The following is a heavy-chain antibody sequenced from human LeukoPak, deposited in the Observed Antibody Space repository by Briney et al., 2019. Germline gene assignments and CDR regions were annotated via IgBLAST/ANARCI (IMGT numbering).Heavy chain of an antibody. D-gene: IGHD3-10*01. Sequence: GESLKISCKGSGYSFTSYRITWVRQMPGKGLEWMGRIDPSDSYTNYSPSFQGHVTISADKSITTAYLQWSSLKASDTAMYYCARANYYGSGTYSFDYWGQETLVTVSS. CDR3: ARANYYGSGTYSFDY. J-gene: IGHJ4*02. CDR2: IDPSDSYT. V-gene: IGHV5-10-1*01. CDR1: GYSFTSYR.